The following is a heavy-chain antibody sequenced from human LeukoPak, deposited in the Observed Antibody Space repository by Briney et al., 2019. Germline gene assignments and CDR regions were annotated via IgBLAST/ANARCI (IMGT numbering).Heavy chain of an antibody. D-gene: IGHD2-2*02. Sequence: GGSLRLSCAASGFSFSSFGMHWVRQAPGKGLEWVAFIRYDETNKFYADSVKGRFTISRDNSNNTLYLQMNSLRAEDSAVYHCAKSQRGYCSSTSCYSDYWGQGTLVTVSS. V-gene: IGHV3-30*02. J-gene: IGHJ4*02. CDR3: AKSQRGYCSSTSCYSDY. CDR1: GFSFSSFG. CDR2: IRYDETNK.